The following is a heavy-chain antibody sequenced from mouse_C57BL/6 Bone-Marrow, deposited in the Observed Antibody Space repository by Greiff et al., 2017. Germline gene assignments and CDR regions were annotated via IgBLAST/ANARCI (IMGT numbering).Heavy chain of an antibody. CDR3: SIRAWFAY. CDR1: GYTFTSYW. J-gene: IGHJ3*01. CDR2: IHPNSGST. Sequence: QVQLQQPGAELVKPGASVKLSCKASGYTFTSYWMNWVKQRHGKGLEWIGMIHPNSGSTNYNEKFKSKATLTVDKSSSTAYIQLSSLTSEDSAVYYCSIRAWFAYWGQGTLVTVSA. V-gene: IGHV1-64*01.